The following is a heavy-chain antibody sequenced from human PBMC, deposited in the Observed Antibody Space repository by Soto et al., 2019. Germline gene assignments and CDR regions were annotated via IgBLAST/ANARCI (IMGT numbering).Heavy chain of an antibody. CDR3: AIGRYTDY. CDR1: GYTFTSYD. Sequence: QVQLVQSGAEVKKPGASVKVSCKASGYTFTSYDINWVRQATGQGLEWMGWMNPNSGNTGHAQKFQGRVTMPSNTSISTVYIELSSLRSEDTAVYYLAIGRYTDYWGQGTLVTVSS. D-gene: IGHD1-20*01. CDR2: MNPNSGNT. J-gene: IGHJ4*02. V-gene: IGHV1-8*02.